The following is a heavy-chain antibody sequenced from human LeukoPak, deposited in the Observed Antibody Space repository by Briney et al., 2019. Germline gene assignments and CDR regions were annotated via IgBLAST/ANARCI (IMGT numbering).Heavy chain of an antibody. CDR3: ARGSYGSGSYYY. V-gene: IGHV4-31*03. D-gene: IGHD3-10*01. CDR1: GGSISGGGYY. CDR2: IFDNGST. Sequence: SETLSLTCTVSGGSISGGGYYWSWTRQHPGKGLEWIGYIFDNGSTDYNPSLKSRVTISVDTSKNQLSLKLRSLTAADTAVYYCARGSYGSGSYYYWGQGTLVTVSS. J-gene: IGHJ4*02.